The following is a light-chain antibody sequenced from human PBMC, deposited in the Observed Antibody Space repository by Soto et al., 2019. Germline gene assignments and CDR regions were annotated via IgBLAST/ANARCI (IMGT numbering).Light chain of an antibody. CDR3: QQYNSYSWT. CDR2: KAS. V-gene: IGKV1-5*03. Sequence: DIQMTQSPSAVSASVGDRVTITCRASQGINSWLAWYQQKPGKAPKLLIYKASSLESGVPSRFSGSGSGTEFSLTISSLQPDDFATYYCQQYNSYSWTFGQGTKVEI. CDR1: QGINSW. J-gene: IGKJ1*01.